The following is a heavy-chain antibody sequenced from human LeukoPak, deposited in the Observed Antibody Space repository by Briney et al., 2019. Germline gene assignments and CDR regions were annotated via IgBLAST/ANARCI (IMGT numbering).Heavy chain of an antibody. J-gene: IGHJ3*02. CDR2: IYNSGST. CDR1: GGSISSYY. CDR3: ARTNRDYWSAFDI. V-gene: IGHV4-59*01. Sequence: SETLSLTCSVSGGSISSYYWSWIRQPPGKGLEWIGYIYNSGSTNYNPSLKSRVTISLDTSKNQFSLKLSSVTAADTAVYYCARTNRDYWSAFDIWGQGTMVTVSS. D-gene: IGHD4-17*01.